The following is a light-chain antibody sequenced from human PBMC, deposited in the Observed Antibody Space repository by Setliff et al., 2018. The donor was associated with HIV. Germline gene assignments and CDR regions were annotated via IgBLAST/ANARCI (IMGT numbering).Light chain of an antibody. CDR2: DVG. CDR1: SSDVGGYNF. CDR3: SSYTSRTTLV. J-gene: IGLJ2*01. V-gene: IGLV2-14*03. Sequence: QSVLTQPASVSGSPGQSITISCTGTSSDVGGYNFDSWYQQHPGKAPKLMIYDVGNRPSGVSNRFSGSKSGNTASLTISGLQAEDEADYYCSSYTSRTTLVFGGGTKVTVL.